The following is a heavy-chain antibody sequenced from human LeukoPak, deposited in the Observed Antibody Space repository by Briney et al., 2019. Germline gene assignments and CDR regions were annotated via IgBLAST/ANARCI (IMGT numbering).Heavy chain of an antibody. CDR2: ISGSGGST. V-gene: IGHV3-23*01. D-gene: IGHD3-3*01. J-gene: IGHJ4*02. Sequence: PGGSLRLSCAASGFTFSSYAMSWVRQAPGKGLEWVSAISGSGGSTYYADSVKGRFTISRDNSKNTLYLQMNSLRAEDTAVYYCAKGQYYDFWSGYPANYWGQGTLVTVSS. CDR3: AKGQYYDFWSGYPANY. CDR1: GFTFSSYA.